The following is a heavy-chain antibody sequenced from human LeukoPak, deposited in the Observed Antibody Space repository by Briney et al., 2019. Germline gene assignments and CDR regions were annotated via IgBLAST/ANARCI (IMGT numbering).Heavy chain of an antibody. CDR3: ARQYGAEDY. CDR2: ISGSGGST. Sequence: GGTLRLSCAASGFTFSSYGMSWVRQAPGKGLEWVSAISGSGGSTYYADSVKGRFTLSRDNSKNTLYLQMNSLRAEDTALYYCARQYGAEDYWGQGTLVTVSS. V-gene: IGHV3-23*01. D-gene: IGHD3-10*01. J-gene: IGHJ4*02. CDR1: GFTFSSYG.